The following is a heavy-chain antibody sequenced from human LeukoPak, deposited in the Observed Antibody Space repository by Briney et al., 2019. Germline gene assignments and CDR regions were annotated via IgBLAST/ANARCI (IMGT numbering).Heavy chain of an antibody. J-gene: IGHJ3*02. V-gene: IGHV4-39*01. CDR1: GGSISSSSYY. CDR2: IYYSGST. D-gene: IGHD6-19*01. CDR3: ASRIAVAGDI. Sequence: SETMSLTCTVSGGSISSSSYYWGWIRQPPGKGLEWIGSIYYSGSTYYNPSLKSRVTISVGTSKNQFSLKLSSVTAADTAVYYCASRIAVAGDIWGQGTMVTVSS.